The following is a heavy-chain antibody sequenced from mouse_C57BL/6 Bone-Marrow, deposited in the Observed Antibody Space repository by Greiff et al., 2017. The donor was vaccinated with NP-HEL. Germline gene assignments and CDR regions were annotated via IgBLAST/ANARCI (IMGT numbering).Heavy chain of an antibody. CDR2: IYPGDGDT. J-gene: IGHJ3*01. Sequence: VMLVESGAELVKPGASVKISCKASGYAFSSYWMNWVKQRPGKGLEWIGQIYPGDGDTNYNGKFKDKASLTADKSSSTAYMQLSSLTSEDSAFYFCARGAYWGQGTLVAVSA. CDR1: GYAFSSYW. V-gene: IGHV1-80*01. CDR3: ARGAY.